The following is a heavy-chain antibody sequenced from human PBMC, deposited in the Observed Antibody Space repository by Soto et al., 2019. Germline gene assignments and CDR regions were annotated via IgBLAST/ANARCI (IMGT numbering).Heavy chain of an antibody. Sequence: SETLSLTCAVYGGSFSGYYWSWIRQPPGKGLEWIGEINHSGSTNYNPSLKSRVTISVDTSKNQFSLKLSSVTAADTAVYYCARGSRRGRPRMVRGWFDPWGQGTLVTVSS. CDR2: INHSGST. CDR3: ARGSRRGRPRMVRGWFDP. CDR1: GGSFSGYY. V-gene: IGHV4-34*01. J-gene: IGHJ5*02. D-gene: IGHD3-10*01.